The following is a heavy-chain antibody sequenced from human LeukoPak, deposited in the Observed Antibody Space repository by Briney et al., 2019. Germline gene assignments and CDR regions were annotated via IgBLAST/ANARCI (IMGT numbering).Heavy chain of an antibody. CDR1: GGSISSSSYY. V-gene: IGHV4-39*07. Sequence: SETLSLTCTVSGGSISSSSYYWGWIRQPPGKGLEWIGSIYYSGSTYYNPSLKSRVTISVDTSKNQFSLKLSSVTAADTAVYYCAKDRPLLRYFDWLSPPDYWGQGTLVTVSS. CDR3: AKDRPLLRYFDWLSPPDY. CDR2: IYYSGST. J-gene: IGHJ4*02. D-gene: IGHD3-9*01.